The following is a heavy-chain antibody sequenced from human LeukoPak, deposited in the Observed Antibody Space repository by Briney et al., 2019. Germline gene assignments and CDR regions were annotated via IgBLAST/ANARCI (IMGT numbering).Heavy chain of an antibody. CDR2: ISAYNGNT. D-gene: IGHD3-9*01. Sequence: GASVKVSCKASGYTFTSYGISWVRQAPGQGLEWMGWISAYNGNTNYAQKLQGRVTMTTDTSTSTAYMELRSLRSDDTAVYYCAREAVDRHSDILTGSPDYWGQGTLVTVSS. V-gene: IGHV1-18*01. J-gene: IGHJ4*02. CDR3: AREAVDRHSDILTGSPDY. CDR1: GYTFTSYG.